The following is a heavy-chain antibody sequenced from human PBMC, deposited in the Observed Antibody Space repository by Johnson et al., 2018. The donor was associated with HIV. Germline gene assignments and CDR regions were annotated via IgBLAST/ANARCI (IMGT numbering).Heavy chain of an antibody. Sequence: QVQLVESWGGLVQPGGSLRLSCAASGFTVSSNYMSWVRQAPGKGLEWVAFIRYDGSNKYYADSVKGRFSISRDNSKNTLYLQMNSLRTEDTAVYYCAKVRVAAMIVVVSGRDAFDIWGQGTMVTVSS. D-gene: IGHD3-22*01. CDR1: GFTVSSNY. CDR3: AKVRVAAMIVVVSGRDAFDI. CDR2: IRYDGSNK. V-gene: IGHV3-30*02. J-gene: IGHJ3*02.